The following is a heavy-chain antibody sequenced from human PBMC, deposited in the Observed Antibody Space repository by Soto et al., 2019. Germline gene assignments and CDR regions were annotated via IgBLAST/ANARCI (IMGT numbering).Heavy chain of an antibody. J-gene: IGHJ4*02. Sequence: SETLSLTCTVSGGSISSGGYYWSWIRQHPGKGLEWIGYIYYSGSTYYNPSLKSRVTISVDTSKNQFSLKLSSVTAADTAVYYCARVNYYDSSGYDYWGQGTLVTVSS. CDR2: IYYSGST. CDR1: GGSISSGGYY. D-gene: IGHD3-22*01. V-gene: IGHV4-31*03. CDR3: ARVNYYDSSGYDY.